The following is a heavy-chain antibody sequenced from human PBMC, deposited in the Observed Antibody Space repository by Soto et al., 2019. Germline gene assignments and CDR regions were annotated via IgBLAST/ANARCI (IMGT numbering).Heavy chain of an antibody. CDR2: ISHSGTS. Sequence: SETLSLTCTVSGYSISGGYYWSWIRQTPGKGLEWIGSISHSGTSFYNPSLRSRVTISMDTSNNHFSLKLNSLTATDTAVYYCAGASGAHSAWGHWSDPWGQGTLVTVSS. D-gene: IGHD7-27*01. J-gene: IGHJ5*02. CDR1: GYSISGGYY. V-gene: IGHV4-38-2*02. CDR3: AGASGAHSAWGHWSDP.